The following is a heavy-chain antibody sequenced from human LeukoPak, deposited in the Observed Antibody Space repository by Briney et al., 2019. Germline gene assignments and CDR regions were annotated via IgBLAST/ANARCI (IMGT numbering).Heavy chain of an antibody. V-gene: IGHV3-21*01. Sequence: GGSLRLSCEASGFTFSTYSMNWVRQAPGKGLEWVSSITSPVGRMYYADSLKGRITISRDNARSTLYLQMNSLRAEDTAVYYCATDGRSSGWYGFDYWGQGILVTVSS. D-gene: IGHD6-19*01. J-gene: IGHJ4*02. CDR2: ITSPVGRM. CDR1: GFTFSTYS. CDR3: ATDGRSSGWYGFDY.